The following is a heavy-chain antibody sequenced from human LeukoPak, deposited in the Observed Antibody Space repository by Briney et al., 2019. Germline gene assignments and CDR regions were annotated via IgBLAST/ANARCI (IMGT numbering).Heavy chain of an antibody. Sequence: GGSLRLSCAASGFTFSDYWMTWVRQAPGKGLEWVANIKSDGSEKYHVDSVNGRFTISRDNAKNSLYLQMNSLRAEDTAVYYCARDLLYYDILTGGGYYYYYGMDVWGQGTTVTVSS. CDR1: GFTFSDYW. D-gene: IGHD3-9*01. CDR3: ARDLLYYDILTGGGYYYYYGMDV. CDR2: IKSDGSEK. J-gene: IGHJ6*02. V-gene: IGHV3-7*01.